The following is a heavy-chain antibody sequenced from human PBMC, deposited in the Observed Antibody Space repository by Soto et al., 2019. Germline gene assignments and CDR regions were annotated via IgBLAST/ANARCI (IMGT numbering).Heavy chain of an antibody. D-gene: IGHD2-15*01. CDR3: GRDHSGGIDY. J-gene: IGHJ4*02. CDR1: GGSISSYY. Sequence: SESLSLTCTVSGGSISSYYWSWIRQPPGKGLEWIGYIYYSGSTNYNPSLKSRVTISVDTSKNQFSLKLSSVTAADTAVYYCGRDHSGGIDYWGQGTLVTVSS. CDR2: IYYSGST. V-gene: IGHV4-59*01.